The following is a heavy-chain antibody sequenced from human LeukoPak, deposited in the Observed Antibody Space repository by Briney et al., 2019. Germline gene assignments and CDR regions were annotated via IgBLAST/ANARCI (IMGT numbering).Heavy chain of an antibody. CDR3: ARVKGRLSWFDP. V-gene: IGHV4-38-2*02. CDR1: GYSISSGYY. J-gene: IGHJ5*02. CDR2: IDHSGSS. Sequence: SETLSLTCTVSGYSISSGYYWGWIRQPPGKALEWIGSIDHSGSSYYNPSLKSRVTISVDTSKNQFSLKLSSVTAADTAVYYCARVKGRLSWFDPWGQGTLFTVSS.